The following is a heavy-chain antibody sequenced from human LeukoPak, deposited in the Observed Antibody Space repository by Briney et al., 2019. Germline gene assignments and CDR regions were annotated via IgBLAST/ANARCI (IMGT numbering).Heavy chain of an antibody. J-gene: IGHJ3*02. CDR3: ARDTAKTWIQLWRTDAFDI. CDR2: IIPSFGTA. D-gene: IGHD5-18*01. Sequence: GASVKVSCKASGGTFSSYAISWVRQAPGQGLEWMGGIIPSFGTANYAQKFQGRVTITADKSTSTAYMELSSLRSEDTAVYYCARDTAKTWIQLWRTDAFDIWGQGTMVTVSS. CDR1: GGTFSSYA. V-gene: IGHV1-69*06.